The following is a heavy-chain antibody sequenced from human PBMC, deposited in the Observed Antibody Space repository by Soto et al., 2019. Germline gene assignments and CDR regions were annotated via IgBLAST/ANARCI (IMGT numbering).Heavy chain of an antibody. CDR3: ARVPRDYYDSSGPIQGVYYYYYYGMDV. J-gene: IGHJ6*02. CDR1: GFTFSSYW. V-gene: IGHV3-7*05. D-gene: IGHD3-22*01. CDR2: IKQDGSEK. Sequence: GGSLRLSCAASGFTFSSYWMSWVRQAPGKGLEWVANIKQDGSEKYYVDSVKGRFTISRDNAKNSLYLQMNSLRAEDKAVYYCARVPRDYYDSSGPIQGVYYYYYYGMDVWGQGTTVTVSS.